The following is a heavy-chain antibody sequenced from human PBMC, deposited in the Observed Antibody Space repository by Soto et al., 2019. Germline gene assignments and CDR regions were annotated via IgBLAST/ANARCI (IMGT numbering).Heavy chain of an antibody. Sequence: ELQLVESGGGLVQPWGSLRLSCAASGFNFRKFAMSWVRQAPGKGLEWVLGMSERSGPPLYADSVKGRITITRDNSKSTLYLEMNNLRPEDTAVYYCAKDQDNTDYYWIFDLWGRGTPVTVS. CDR3: AKDQDNTDYYWIFDL. D-gene: IGHD4-17*01. CDR2: MSERSGPP. CDR1: GFNFRKFA. V-gene: IGHV3-23*04. J-gene: IGHJ2*01.